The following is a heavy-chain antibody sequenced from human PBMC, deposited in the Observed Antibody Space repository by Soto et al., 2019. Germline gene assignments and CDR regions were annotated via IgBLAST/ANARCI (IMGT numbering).Heavy chain of an antibody. Sequence: PGGSLRLSCAASGFTFSSYAMSWVRQAPGKGLEWVSAISGSGGSTYYADSVKGRFTISRDNSKNTLYLQMNSLRSEDTAVYYCAKDLRGYYDSSGYGEYFQHWGQG. V-gene: IGHV3-23*01. J-gene: IGHJ1*01. CDR3: AKDLRGYYDSSGYGEYFQH. CDR2: ISGSGGST. D-gene: IGHD3-22*01. CDR1: GFTFSSYA.